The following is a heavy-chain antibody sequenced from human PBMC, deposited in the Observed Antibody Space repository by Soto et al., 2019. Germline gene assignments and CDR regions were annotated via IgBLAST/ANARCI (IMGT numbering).Heavy chain of an antibody. CDR1: GFTFSGYA. J-gene: IGHJ4*02. D-gene: IGHD6-13*01. CDR2: ISGRGGST. CDR3: AQDWYRRSWPYFFDY. Sequence: EVQLLDSGGGLVQPGGSLRLSCAASGFTFSGYAMSWVRQAPGKGLEWVSTISGRGGSTYYADSVKGRFTISRDNSNNTLYLQKKGLRAEDTPQYYCAQDWYRRSWPYFFDYWGQGTLVPVS. V-gene: IGHV3-23*01.